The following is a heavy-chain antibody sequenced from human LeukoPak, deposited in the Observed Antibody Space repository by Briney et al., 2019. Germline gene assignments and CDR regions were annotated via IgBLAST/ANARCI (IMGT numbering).Heavy chain of an antibody. D-gene: IGHD1-26*01. J-gene: IGHJ4*02. CDR3: AKGIVGATRKINFFDY. Sequence: GGSLRLSCAASGFTFSSYAMSWVRQAPGKGLQWVSAISGSGGSTYYADSVKGRFTISRDNSKNTLYLQMNSLRAEDTAVYYCAKGIVGATRKINFFDYWGQGTLVTVSS. V-gene: IGHV3-23*01. CDR1: GFTFSSYA. CDR2: ISGSGGST.